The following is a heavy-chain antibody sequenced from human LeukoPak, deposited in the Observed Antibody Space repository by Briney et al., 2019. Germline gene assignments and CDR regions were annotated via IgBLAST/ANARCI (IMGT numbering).Heavy chain of an antibody. D-gene: IGHD2/OR15-2a*01. CDR3: ARDQYEGICPDS. Sequence: SETLSLTCTVSGGSVTGGTHSWSWIRQPPGKGLEWLGYIYYTGSTNYNPSLKSRVTISLDTSNNQFSLKLSSVTAADTAVYYCARDQYEGICPDSWGQGTLVTVSS. V-gene: IGHV4-61*01. CDR2: IYYTGST. CDR1: GGSVTGGTHS. J-gene: IGHJ5*01.